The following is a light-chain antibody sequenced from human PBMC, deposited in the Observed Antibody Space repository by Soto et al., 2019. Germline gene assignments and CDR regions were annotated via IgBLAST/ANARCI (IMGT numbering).Light chain of an antibody. CDR1: QSLTRN. J-gene: IGKJ5*01. Sequence: EMVMTQSQATLSVSPGERVTLSCRASQSLTRNLAWYQHKPGQSPRLLIYDASNRATGIPARFSGSGSGTDYTLTISSLQPEDFATYYCQPSYRTPPFAQGRRLEI. CDR2: DAS. V-gene: IGKV3D-15*01. CDR3: QPSYRTPP.